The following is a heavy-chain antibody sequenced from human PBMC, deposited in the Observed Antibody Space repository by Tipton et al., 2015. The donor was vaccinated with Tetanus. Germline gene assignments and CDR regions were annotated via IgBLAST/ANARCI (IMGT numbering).Heavy chain of an antibody. D-gene: IGHD3-10*01. CDR3: ARHRSSGWDFAR. CDR2: IYYSGST. Sequence: TLSLTCTVSSGSISSSSYYWGWIRQPPGKGLEWIGSIYYSGSTYYNPSLKSRVTIPVDTSENQFSLRLSSVAAADTAVYYCARHRSSGWDFARWGQGTLVTVFS. V-gene: IGHV4-39*01. J-gene: IGHJ1*01. CDR1: SGSISSSSYY.